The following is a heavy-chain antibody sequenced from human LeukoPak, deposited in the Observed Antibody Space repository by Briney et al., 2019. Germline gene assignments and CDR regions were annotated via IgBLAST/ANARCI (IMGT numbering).Heavy chain of an antibody. D-gene: IGHD4-11*01. J-gene: IGHJ4*02. CDR1: GFTFSSYS. V-gene: IGHV3-21*01. Sequence: GGSLRLSCAASGFTFSSYSMNWVREAPGKGLEWVSSISSSSSYIYYADSVKGRFTISRDNAKNSLYLQMNSLRAEDTAVYYCARDLTTVTLDYWGQGTLVTVSS. CDR3: ARDLTTVTLDY. CDR2: ISSSSSYI.